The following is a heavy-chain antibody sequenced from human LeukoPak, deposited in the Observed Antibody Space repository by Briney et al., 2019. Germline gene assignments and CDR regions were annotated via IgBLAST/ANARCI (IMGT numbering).Heavy chain of an antibody. Sequence: GGSLRLSCAASGFTFSSYWMHWVRQAPGKGLVWVSRINTDGSSTSYTDSVKGRFTISRDNAKNTLYLQMNSLRAEDTAVYYCARGHYDLWSGYYHFDYWGQGTLVTVSS. D-gene: IGHD3-3*01. J-gene: IGHJ4*02. CDR2: INTDGSST. CDR3: ARGHYDLWSGYYHFDY. CDR1: GFTFSSYW. V-gene: IGHV3-74*01.